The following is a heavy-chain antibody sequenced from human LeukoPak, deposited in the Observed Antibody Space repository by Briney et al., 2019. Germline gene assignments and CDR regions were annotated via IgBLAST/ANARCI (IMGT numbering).Heavy chain of an antibody. Sequence: PGGSLRLSCAASGLTFSYYSMNWVRQAPGRGLEWVSCISSSSSLIFYSDSVRGRFTISRDNAKNLLYLHMNSLRVEDTAVYYCAKVDRGDYSSSPVPYYNYYMNVWGKGTTATVSS. D-gene: IGHD6-13*01. V-gene: IGHV3-21*01. J-gene: IGHJ6*03. CDR2: ISSSSSLI. CDR3: AKVDRGDYSSSPVPYYNYYMNV. CDR1: GLTFSYYS.